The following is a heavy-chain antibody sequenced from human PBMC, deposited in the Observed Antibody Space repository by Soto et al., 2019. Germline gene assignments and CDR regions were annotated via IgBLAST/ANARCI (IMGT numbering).Heavy chain of an antibody. V-gene: IGHV5-51*01. CDR2: IDPGDSDT. Sequence: PXDSLTISLKGSGYSFTSYWIGWVRQMPGQGLECMGIIDPGDSDTRYSPSFQGQVTISADKSVSTAYLQWSSLKASDTAMYYCARLTYYYASSGSGLRVLDAFDIWGQGTMVTVSS. CDR1: GYSFTSYW. D-gene: IGHD3-22*01. J-gene: IGHJ3*02. CDR3: ARLTYYYASSGSGLRVLDAFDI.